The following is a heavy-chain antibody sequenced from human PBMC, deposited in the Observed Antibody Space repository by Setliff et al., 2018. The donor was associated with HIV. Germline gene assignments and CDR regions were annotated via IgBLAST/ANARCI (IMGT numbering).Heavy chain of an antibody. J-gene: IGHJ3*02. V-gene: IGHV3-48*01. CDR1: GFTLSSYS. Sequence: LRLSCAASGFTLSSYSMVWVRQAPGKGLEWISYISSGDSKLYYAGSVRGRFTISRDNVGNSLYLQMNSLRAEDTAVYHCARNTDVDSVYRPFHIWGQGTMVTVSS. CDR2: ISSGDSKL. CDR3: ARNTDVDSVYRPFHI. D-gene: IGHD1-26*01.